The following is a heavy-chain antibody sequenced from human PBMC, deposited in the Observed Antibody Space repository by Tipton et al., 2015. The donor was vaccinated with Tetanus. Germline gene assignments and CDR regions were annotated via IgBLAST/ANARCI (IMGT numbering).Heavy chain of an antibody. D-gene: IGHD6-13*01. Sequence: QLVQSGAEVKKPGASVRVSCKAFGYAFASYDLNWVRQASGQGLEWLGYMNPKTGPAGYAQKFQGRVTMTSDISSSTAYMELRNLRSDDTAVYYWARGNRGSSWYLWGQGTLLTVSS. V-gene: IGHV1-8*01. CDR3: ARGNRGSSWYL. CDR1: GYAFASYD. J-gene: IGHJ4*02. CDR2: MNPKTGPA.